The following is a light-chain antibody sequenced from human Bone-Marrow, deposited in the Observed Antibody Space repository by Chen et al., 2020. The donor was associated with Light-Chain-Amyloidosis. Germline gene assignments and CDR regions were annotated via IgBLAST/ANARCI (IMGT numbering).Light chain of an antibody. CDR3: SSYTITNTLV. J-gene: IGLJ1*01. Sequence: QSALTQPASVSGSPGQSITISCTGTSSDVGGDNHVSWYQQHPDKAPKLMSYEVTNRPSWVPDRFSGSKSDNTASRTIYGLQTEDEADYFCSSYTITNTLVFGSGTRVTVL. CDR2: EVT. V-gene: IGLV2-14*01. CDR1: SSDVGGDNH.